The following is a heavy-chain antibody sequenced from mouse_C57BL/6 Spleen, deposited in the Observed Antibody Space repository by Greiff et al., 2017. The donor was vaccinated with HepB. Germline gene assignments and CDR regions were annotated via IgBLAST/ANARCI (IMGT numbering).Heavy chain of an antibody. CDR2: IYPGDGDT. CDR3: ATYDYLDY. CDR1: GYAFSSSW. Sequence: VQLQQSGPELVKPGASVKISCKASGYAFSSSWMNWVKQRPGKGPEWIGRIYPGDGDTNYNGKFKGKATLTADKSSSTAYMQLSSLTAEDSAVYCCATYDYLDYWGQGTTLAVSS. V-gene: IGHV1-82*01. D-gene: IGHD2-3*01. J-gene: IGHJ2*01.